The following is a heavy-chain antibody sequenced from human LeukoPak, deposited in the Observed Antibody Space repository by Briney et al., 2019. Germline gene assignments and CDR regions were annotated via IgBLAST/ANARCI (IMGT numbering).Heavy chain of an antibody. CDR3: ARDSATQGAFDF. V-gene: IGHV3-9*01. CDR2: ISWNSGSI. CDR1: GFTFDDYA. J-gene: IGHJ3*01. Sequence: GGSLRLSCAASGFTFDDYAMHWVRQAPGKGLEWVSGISWNSGSIGYADSVKGRFTISRDNAKNSLFLQMNSLRADDTAVYYCARDSATQGAFDFWGQGTMVTVSS.